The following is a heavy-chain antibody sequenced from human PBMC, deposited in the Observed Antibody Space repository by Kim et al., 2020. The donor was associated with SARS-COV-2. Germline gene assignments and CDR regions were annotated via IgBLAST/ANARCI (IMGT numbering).Heavy chain of an antibody. J-gene: IGHJ4*02. CDR3: ARDVTGYSSGPSWY. V-gene: IGHV3-33*01. CDR2: IWYDGGNK. D-gene: IGHD6-19*01. CDR1: GFTFGSYG. Sequence: GGSLRHSCAASGFTFGSYGMHWVRQAPGKGLEWVAFIWYDGGNKYYADSVKGRFTISRDNSKDTLYLQMNSLRAEDTAVYYCARDVTGYSSGPSWYWGQGTLVTVSS.